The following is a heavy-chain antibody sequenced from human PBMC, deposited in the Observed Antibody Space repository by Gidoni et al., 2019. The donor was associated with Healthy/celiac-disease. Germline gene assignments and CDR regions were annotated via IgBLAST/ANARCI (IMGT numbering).Heavy chain of an antibody. CDR2: INAGNGNT. CDR1: GYTFTSYA. J-gene: IGHJ4*02. D-gene: IGHD3-10*01. Sequence: QVQLVQSGAEETKPGASVKVSCKASGYTFTSYAMHWVRQAPGQRLEWMGWINAGNGNTKYSQKFQGRVTITRDTSASTAYMELSSLRSEDTAVYYCARVYGSGSPIFDYWGQGTLVTVSS. V-gene: IGHV1-3*05. CDR3: ARVYGSGSPIFDY.